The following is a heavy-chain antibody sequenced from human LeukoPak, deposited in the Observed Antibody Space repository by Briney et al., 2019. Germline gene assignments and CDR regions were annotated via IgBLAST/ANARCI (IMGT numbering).Heavy chain of an antibody. CDR2: INTDGSRI. Sequence: GGSLRLSCAASGFTFSNYWMHWVRQAPGKGLEWVSRINTDGSRITYADSVKGRFTISRDNATNTVYLQMNSLRAEDTAVYYCARVLSGSWDWFDPWGQGTLVTVSS. V-gene: IGHV3-74*01. CDR3: ARVLSGSWDWFDP. CDR1: GFTFSNYW. D-gene: IGHD3-22*01. J-gene: IGHJ5*02.